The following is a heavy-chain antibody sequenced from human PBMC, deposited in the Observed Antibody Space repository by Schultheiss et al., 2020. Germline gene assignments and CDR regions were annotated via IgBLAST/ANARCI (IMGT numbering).Heavy chain of an antibody. V-gene: IGHV4-59*01. D-gene: IGHD4-23*01. J-gene: IGHJ3*02. CDR1: GGSISSYY. Sequence: SETLSLTCTVSGGSISSYYWSWIRQPPGKGLEWIGYIYYSGSTNYNPSLKSRVTISVDTSKNQFSLKLSSVTAADTAVYYCAREEARWDAFDIWGQGTMVTVSS. CDR3: AREEARWDAFDI. CDR2: IYYSGST.